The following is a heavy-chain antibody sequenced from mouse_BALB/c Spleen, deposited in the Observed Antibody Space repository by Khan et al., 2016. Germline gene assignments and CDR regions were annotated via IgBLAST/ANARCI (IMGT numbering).Heavy chain of an antibody. CDR3: AIDVIVPWFAS. CDR1: YW. Sequence: YWMNLVRHAPGKGLECIGAITPDSITTNYTPSLQEKFIISRDNAKMTLDLQMSKVRSEDTVLYYCAIDVIVPWFASWGHGTRVTV. V-gene: IGHV4-1*02. J-gene: IGHJ3*01. CDR2: ITPDSITT.